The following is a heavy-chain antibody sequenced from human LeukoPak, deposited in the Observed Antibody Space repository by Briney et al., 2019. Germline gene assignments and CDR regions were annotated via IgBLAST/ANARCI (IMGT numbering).Heavy chain of an antibody. CDR1: GDSVSSNSAA. Sequence: SQTLSLTCAISGDSVSSNSAAWNWIRQSPSRGLEWLGRTYYRSKWYNDYAVSVKSRITINPDTPKNQFSLQLNSVTPEDTAVYYCARVSLITIFGVVTPHAYGMDVWGQGTTVTVSS. CDR3: ARVSLITIFGVVTPHAYGMDV. J-gene: IGHJ6*02. D-gene: IGHD3-3*01. CDR2: TYYRSKWYN. V-gene: IGHV6-1*01.